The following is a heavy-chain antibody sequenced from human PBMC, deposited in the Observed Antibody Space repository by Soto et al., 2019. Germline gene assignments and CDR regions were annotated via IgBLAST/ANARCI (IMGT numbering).Heavy chain of an antibody. D-gene: IGHD6-13*01. CDR2: ISYDGSNK. J-gene: IGHJ6*02. CDR1: GFTFSSYG. V-gene: IGHV3-30*18. Sequence: GGSLSLSCAASGFTFSSYGMHWVRQAPGKGLEWVAVISYDGSNKYYADSVKGRFTISRDNSKNTLYLQMNSLRAEDTAVYYCAKCLSGGSSWYVPLMWGDGTDVWGQGTTVTVSS. CDR3: AKCLSGGSSWYVPLMWGDGTDV.